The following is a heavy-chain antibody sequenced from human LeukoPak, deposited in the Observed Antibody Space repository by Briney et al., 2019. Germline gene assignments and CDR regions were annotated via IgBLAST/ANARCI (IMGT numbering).Heavy chain of an antibody. Sequence: PGGSLRLSCAASGFTFSNYAMSWVRQAPGKGLEWVSGITVGGYTTYADSVKGRFTISRDIFKNTLYLQMNSLRAEDTAVYYCAILTNYYDSGRYYSLPNFFDYWGQGTLVTVSS. CDR2: ITVGGYT. J-gene: IGHJ4*02. CDR1: GFTFSNYA. D-gene: IGHD3-22*01. V-gene: IGHV3-23*01. CDR3: AILTNYYDSGRYYSLPNFFDY.